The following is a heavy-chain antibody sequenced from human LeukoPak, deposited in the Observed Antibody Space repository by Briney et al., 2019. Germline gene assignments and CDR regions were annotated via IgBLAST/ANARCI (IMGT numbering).Heavy chain of an antibody. CDR2: TSGSGGIT. J-gene: IGHJ6*04. CDR1: GFTFSSYG. CDR3: AELGITMIGGV. Sequence: PGGSLRLSCAASGFTFSSYGMSWVRQAPGKGLEWVSATSGSGGITYYADSVKGRFTISRDNSKNTLYLQMNSLRAEDTAVYYCAELGITMIGGVWGKGTTVTISS. D-gene: IGHD3-10*02. V-gene: IGHV3-23*01.